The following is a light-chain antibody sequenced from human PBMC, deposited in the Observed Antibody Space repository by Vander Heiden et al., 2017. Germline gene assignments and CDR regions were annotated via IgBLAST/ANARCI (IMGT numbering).Light chain of an antibody. CDR2: GNS. CDR3: QSYDSSLSGYV. CDR1: SSHIGAGYD. V-gene: IGLV1-40*01. Sequence: QSVLTQPPSGSGAPGQRVTIACTRSSSHIGAGYDVHWYQLLPGTAPKLLIYGNSNRPSGVPDRFSGSKSGTSASLAITGLQAEDEADYYCQSYDSSLSGYVFGTGTKVTVL. J-gene: IGLJ1*01.